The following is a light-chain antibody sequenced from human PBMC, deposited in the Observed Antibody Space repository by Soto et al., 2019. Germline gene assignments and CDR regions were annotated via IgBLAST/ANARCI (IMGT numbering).Light chain of an antibody. Sequence: DIQMTQSPSSLSASVGDRVTITCRASQGIANYLAWYQQKPGKVPKLLIYAASTLEPGVPSRFSGSGFGTDFTLRISSLQPEDFATYYCQKYNGATFTFGSGTKVDIK. CDR1: QGIANY. J-gene: IGKJ3*01. CDR3: QKYNGATFT. CDR2: AAS. V-gene: IGKV1-27*01.